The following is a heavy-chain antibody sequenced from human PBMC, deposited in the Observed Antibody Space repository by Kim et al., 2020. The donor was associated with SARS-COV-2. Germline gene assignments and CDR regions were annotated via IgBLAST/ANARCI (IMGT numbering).Heavy chain of an antibody. D-gene: IGHD6-19*01. CDR2: DK. CDR3: AHSRTGGWYDY. V-gene: IGHV2-5*01. J-gene: IGHJ4*02. Sequence: DKRYSPSLKTRLTITRDTSKNQVVLTMTNVDPVDTATYYCAHSRTGGWYDYWGQGTLVTVSS.